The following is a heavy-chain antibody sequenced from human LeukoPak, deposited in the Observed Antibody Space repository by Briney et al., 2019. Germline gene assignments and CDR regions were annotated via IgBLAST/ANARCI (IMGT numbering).Heavy chain of an antibody. CDR2: IYYSGST. D-gene: IGHD5-18*01. J-gene: IGHJ4*02. Sequence: GSLRLSCAASGFTFSDYYMSWIRQPPGKGLEWIGSIYYSGSTYYNPSLKSRVTISVDTSKNQFSLKLSSVTAADTAVYYCGSGYSYGYDYWGQGTLVTVSS. CDR1: GFTFSDYY. CDR3: GSGYSYGYDY. V-gene: IGHV4-38-2*01.